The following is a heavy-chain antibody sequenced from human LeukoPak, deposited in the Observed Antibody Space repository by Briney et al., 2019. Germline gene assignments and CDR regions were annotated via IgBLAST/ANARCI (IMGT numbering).Heavy chain of an antibody. CDR2: ISSSGTYV. J-gene: IGHJ6*03. CDR1: GFTFTNYA. CDR3: ARRPDYMDV. Sequence: GGSLRLSCAASGFTFTNYAMSWVRQAPGKGLEWVSSISSSGTYVYYADSVKGRFTISRDNAKNSLYLQMNSLRAEDTAVYYCARRPDYMDVWGKGTTVTVSS. V-gene: IGHV3-21*01.